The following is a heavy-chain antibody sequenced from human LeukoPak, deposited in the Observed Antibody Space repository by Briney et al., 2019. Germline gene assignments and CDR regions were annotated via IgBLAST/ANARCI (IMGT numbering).Heavy chain of an antibody. CDR2: IIPIFGTA. CDR3: ARDYYDSSGYYSPGGGYYYYMDV. J-gene: IGHJ6*03. CDR1: GGTFSSYA. V-gene: IGHV1-69*05. D-gene: IGHD3-22*01. Sequence: AASVKVSCKASGGTFSSYAISWVRQAPGQGLEWMGGIIPIFGTANYAQKFQGRVTITTDESTSTAYMELSSLRSEDTAVYYCARDYYDSSGYYSPGGGYYYYMDVWGKGTTVTVSS.